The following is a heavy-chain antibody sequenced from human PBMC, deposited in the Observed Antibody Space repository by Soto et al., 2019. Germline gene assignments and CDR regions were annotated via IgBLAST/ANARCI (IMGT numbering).Heavy chain of an antibody. CDR1: GYTFTSYG. D-gene: IGHD6-13*01. CDR3: ARDGVIEGRSWQIRHDYYYYYGMDV. Sequence: GASVKVSCKASGYTFTSYGISWVRQAPGQGLEWMGWISAYNGNTNYAQKLQGRVTMTTDTSTSTAYMELRSLRSDDTAVYYCARDGVIEGRSWQIRHDYYYYYGMDVWGQGTTVNVSS. J-gene: IGHJ6*02. V-gene: IGHV1-18*04. CDR2: ISAYNGNT.